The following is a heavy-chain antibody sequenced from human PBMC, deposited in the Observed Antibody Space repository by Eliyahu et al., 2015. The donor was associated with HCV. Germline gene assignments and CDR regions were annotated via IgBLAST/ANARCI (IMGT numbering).Heavy chain of an antibody. CDR3: ARDQDDFWSGYSWGLFDY. D-gene: IGHD3-3*01. Sequence: QVQLVESGGGVVQPGRSLRXSCAASGFTFXSXGMHWVRQAPGKGLEWVAVIXYDGSNKYYADSVKGRFTISRDNSKNTLYLQMNSLRAEDTAVYYCARDQDDFWSGYSWGLFDYWGQGTLVTVSS. CDR1: GFTFXSXG. J-gene: IGHJ4*02. V-gene: IGHV3-33*01. CDR2: IXYDGSNK.